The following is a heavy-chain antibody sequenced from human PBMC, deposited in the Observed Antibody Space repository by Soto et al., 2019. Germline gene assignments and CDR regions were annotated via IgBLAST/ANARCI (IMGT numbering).Heavy chain of an antibody. Sequence: QVQLVQSGAEVKKPGSSVKVSCKASGGTFSSYAISWVRQAPGQGLEWMGGIIPIFGTANYAQKFQGRVTITAEESTSTAYMELSSLRSEDTAVYYCAKEDIVVVVAATRAVVNWGQGTLVTVSS. V-gene: IGHV1-69*01. CDR1: GGTFSSYA. J-gene: IGHJ4*02. CDR2: IIPIFGTA. CDR3: AKEDIVVVVAATRAVVN. D-gene: IGHD2-15*01.